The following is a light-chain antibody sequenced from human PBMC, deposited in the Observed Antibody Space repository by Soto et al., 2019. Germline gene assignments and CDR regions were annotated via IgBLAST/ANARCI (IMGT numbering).Light chain of an antibody. V-gene: IGKV3-20*01. J-gene: IGKJ5*01. CDR1: QSVSSSY. CDR2: GAS. Sequence: EIVLTQSPGTLSLSPGERATLSCRASQSVSSSYLAGYQQKPGQAPRLLIYGASSRATGIPDRFSGSGSGTDFALTISRLEPEDFAVYYYQQYGRSPPITFGQGTRLEIK. CDR3: QQYGRSPPIT.